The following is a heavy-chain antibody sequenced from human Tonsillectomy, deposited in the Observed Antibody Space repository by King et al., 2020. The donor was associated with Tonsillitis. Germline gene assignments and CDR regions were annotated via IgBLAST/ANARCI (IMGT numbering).Heavy chain of an antibody. CDR2: IYNGGST. V-gene: IGHV3-53*04. CDR1: GFTVSNNY. CDR3: ASGAAYYYYGMDV. J-gene: IGHJ6*02. Sequence: VQLVESGGGLVQPGGSLRLSCAASGFTVSNNYMSWVRQAPGKGLEWVSVIYNGGSTYYADSVKGRFTISRHNSKNTLYLQMNSLRAEDTAVYCCASGAAYYYYGMDVWGQGTTVTVSS. D-gene: IGHD1-26*01.